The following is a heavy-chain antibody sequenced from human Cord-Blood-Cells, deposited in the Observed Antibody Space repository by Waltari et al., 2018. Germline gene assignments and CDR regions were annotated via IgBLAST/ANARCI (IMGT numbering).Heavy chain of an antibody. CDR1: GGSLSRGGYY. V-gene: IGHV4-30-4*01. CDR2: IYYSGST. D-gene: IGHD3-3*01. Sequence: QVQLQESGPGLVKPSQTLSLTCTVSGGSLSRGGYYWRWIRQPPGRGLEWIGYIYYSGSTYYNPSLKSRVTISVDTSKNQFSLKLSFVTAADTAVYYCATIFGVVATKRVPYYGMDVWGQGTTVTVSS. CDR3: ATIFGVVATKRVPYYGMDV. J-gene: IGHJ6*02.